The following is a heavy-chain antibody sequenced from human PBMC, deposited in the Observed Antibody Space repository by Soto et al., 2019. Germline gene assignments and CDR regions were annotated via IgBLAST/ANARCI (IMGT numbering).Heavy chain of an antibody. V-gene: IGHV4-61*08. J-gene: IGHJ5*02. D-gene: IGHD2-21*01. CDR3: PRVPIDTYKIYCSDP. CDR1: VDSVSSGEYY. CDR2: MYFSGRT. Sequence: SETLSLTFTVSVDSVSSGEYYWTWIRQPPGKGLAWVGHMYFSGRTNYIPSLERRVTIFLDTSKNQFSLKLPPVTAADTAVYYCPRVPIDTYKIYCSDPCGRRPLVIVSS.